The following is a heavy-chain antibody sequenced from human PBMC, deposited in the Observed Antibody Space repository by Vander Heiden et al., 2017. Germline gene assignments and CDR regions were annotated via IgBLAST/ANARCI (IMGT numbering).Heavy chain of an antibody. CDR3: ARVMDVVCYYYSGMGV. CDR1: GGIFSSYA. V-gene: IGHV1-69*01. J-gene: IGHJ6*02. Sequence: QLWQSGAEVKKPCSAVKASVKSAGGIFSSYANTWVRPPPGQGFEWMGGIIPIFGTADAEQKFQGRATITADESTSTAYMELSSLGSEDTAVYYCARVMDVVCYYYSGMGVWAKGPRSPSP. D-gene: IGHD2-8*01. CDR2: IIPIFGTA.